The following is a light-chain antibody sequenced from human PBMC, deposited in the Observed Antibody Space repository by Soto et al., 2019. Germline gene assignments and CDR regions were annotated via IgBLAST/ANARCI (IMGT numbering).Light chain of an antibody. V-gene: IGKV3-20*01. CDR2: GAS. CDR3: QQYGSSPKT. J-gene: IGKJ1*01. Sequence: EIVLTQSPGTLSLSPGERVTISCRASQSVSSSYLAWYQLKPGQAPRLLIYGASSRATGIPDRFSGSGSGTDLTLTISRPEAEDFAVYYCQQYGSSPKTFGQGTKVEIK. CDR1: QSVSSSY.